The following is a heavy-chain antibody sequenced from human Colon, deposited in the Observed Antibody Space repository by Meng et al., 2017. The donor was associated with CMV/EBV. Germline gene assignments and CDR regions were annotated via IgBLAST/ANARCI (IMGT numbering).Heavy chain of an antibody. J-gene: IGHJ5*01. CDR2: TNEDGSDK. V-gene: IGHV3-7*04. CDR3: ARGQLWLDS. Sequence: GGSLRLSCAASGSSFSNSWMIWVRRAPGKGLEWVAKTNEDGSDKYYVDSVKGRFTISRDNAKNSLYLQMNNLRAEDTAVYYCARGQLWLDSWGQGTLVTVSS. CDR1: GSSFSNSW. D-gene: IGHD3-10*01.